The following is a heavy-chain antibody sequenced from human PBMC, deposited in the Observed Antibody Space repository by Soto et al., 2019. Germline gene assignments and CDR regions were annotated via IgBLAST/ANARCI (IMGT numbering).Heavy chain of an antibody. CDR2: INSDGSST. CDR1: GFTFSSYS. D-gene: IGHD2-2*01. Sequence: EVQLLESGGGLVQPGGSLRLSCAASGFTFSSYSMSWVRQAPGKGLEWVSRINSDGSSTSYADSVKGRFTISRDNAKNTLYLQMNSLRAEDTAVYYCARGGYCSSTSCYLANWFDPWGQGTLVTVSS. CDR3: ARGGYCSSTSCYLANWFDP. V-gene: IGHV3-74*02. J-gene: IGHJ5*02.